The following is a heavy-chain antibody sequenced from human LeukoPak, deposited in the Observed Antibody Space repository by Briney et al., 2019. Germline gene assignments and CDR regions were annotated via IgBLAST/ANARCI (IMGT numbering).Heavy chain of an antibody. V-gene: IGHV3-23*01. CDR3: AKDAVGYCSSTSCYDSYTSYFDY. J-gene: IGHJ4*02. CDR2: ISGSGGST. Sequence: GGSLRLSCAASGFTFSSYAMSWVRQAPGKGLEWVSAISGSGGSTYYADSVKGRFTISGDNSKNTLYLQMNSLRAEDTAVYYCAKDAVGYCSSTSCYDSYTSYFDYWGQGTLVTVSS. D-gene: IGHD2-2*01. CDR1: GFTFSSYA.